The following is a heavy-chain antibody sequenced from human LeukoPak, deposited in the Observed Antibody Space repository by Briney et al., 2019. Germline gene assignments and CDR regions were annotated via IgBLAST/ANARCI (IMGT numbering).Heavy chain of an antibody. D-gene: IGHD6-19*01. J-gene: IGHJ4*02. CDR1: GFTVSSNY. Sequence: GGSLRLSCAASGFTVSSNYMSWVRQAPGKGLEWVSVIYSGGSTYYADSVKGRFTISRHNSENTLYLQMNSLRAEDTAVYYCARAYSSGWYYFDYWGQGTLVTVSS. CDR3: ARAYSSGWYYFDY. V-gene: IGHV3-53*04. CDR2: IYSGGST.